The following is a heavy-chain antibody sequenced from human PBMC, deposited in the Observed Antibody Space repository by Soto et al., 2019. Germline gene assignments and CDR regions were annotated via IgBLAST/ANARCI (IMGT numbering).Heavy chain of an antibody. CDR2: INAGNGNT. J-gene: IGHJ6*02. D-gene: IGHD3-22*01. V-gene: IGHV1-3*01. Sequence: QVQLVQSGAEVKKPGASVKVSCKASGYTFTSYAMHWVRQAPGQRLEWMGWINAGNGNTKYSQKFQDIVTITRDTSRSTAYMVLSSLISEVTAVYYCARETITMIVVVSYGYYGMDVWGQGTTVTVSS. CDR3: ARETITMIVVVSYGYYGMDV. CDR1: GYTFTSYA.